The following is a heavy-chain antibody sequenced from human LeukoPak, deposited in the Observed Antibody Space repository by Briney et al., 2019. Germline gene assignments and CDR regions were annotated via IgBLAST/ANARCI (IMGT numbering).Heavy chain of an antibody. V-gene: IGHV1-8*01. CDR2: MNPNSGNT. CDR1: GYTFTSYD. Sequence: ASVTVSCKASGYTFTSYDINWVRQATGQGLEWMGWMNPNSGNTGYAQKFRGRVTMTRNASISTAYMELSSLRSEDTAVYYCATRTEVNGMDVWGQGTTVTVSS. CDR3: ATRTEVNGMDV. J-gene: IGHJ6*02. D-gene: IGHD3-10*01.